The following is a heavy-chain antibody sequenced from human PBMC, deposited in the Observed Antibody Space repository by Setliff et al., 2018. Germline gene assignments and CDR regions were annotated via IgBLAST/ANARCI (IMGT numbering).Heavy chain of an antibody. Sequence: SETLSLTCAVYGGSFSGYYWSWIRQPAGKGLEWIGRIYTSGSTHYNPSLKSRVTMSVDTSKNQFSLKLSSVTAADTAVYYCARGIITMVRGVITFSYYFDYWGQGTLVTVSS. CDR1: GGSFSGYY. D-gene: IGHD3-10*01. J-gene: IGHJ4*02. V-gene: IGHV4-59*10. CDR3: ARGIITMVRGVITFSYYFDY. CDR2: IYTSGST.